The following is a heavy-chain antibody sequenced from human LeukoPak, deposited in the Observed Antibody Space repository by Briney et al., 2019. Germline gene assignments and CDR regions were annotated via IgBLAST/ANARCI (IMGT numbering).Heavy chain of an antibody. D-gene: IGHD5-24*01. CDR3: ARRRRDGYNSYYFDY. J-gene: IGHJ4*02. V-gene: IGHV1-2*02. CDR2: INPNSGGT. Sequence: GSSVKVSCKASGGTFSSYAISWVRQAPGQGLEWMGWINPNSGGTNYAQKFQGRVTMTRDTSISTAYMELSRLRSDDTAVYYCARRRRDGYNSYYFDYWGQGTLVTVSS. CDR1: GGTFSSYA.